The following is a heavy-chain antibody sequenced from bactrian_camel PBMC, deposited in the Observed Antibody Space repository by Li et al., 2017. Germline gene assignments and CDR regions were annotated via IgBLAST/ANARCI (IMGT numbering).Heavy chain of an antibody. D-gene: IGHD7*01. Sequence: DVQLVESGGGSVQAGGSLRLSCAVSGFTFSRNCMAWYRQAPGKEREAVASIGTVRNTRYTTYADSVTGRFTISKDNAGNILYLQMNSLKPQDTAMYYCAADSTYVEFTEGGGCPQSNYWGQGTQVTVS. CDR3: AADSTYVEFTEGGGCPQSNY. V-gene: IGHV3S59*01. CDR2: SIGTVRNTRYT. CDR1: GFTFSRNC. J-gene: IGHJ4*01.